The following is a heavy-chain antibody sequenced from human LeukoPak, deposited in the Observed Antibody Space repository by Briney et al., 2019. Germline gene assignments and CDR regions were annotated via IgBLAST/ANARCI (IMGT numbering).Heavy chain of an antibody. Sequence: SETLSLTCTVSGASISSYYWSWIRQPPGKGLEWIGYIYYSGSTNYNPSLKSRVTISVDTSKNQFSLKLSSVTAADTAVYYCARDSVIGDGSGGSSSAFDIWGQGTMVTVSS. CDR1: GASISSYY. CDR2: IYYSGST. D-gene: IGHD2-15*01. V-gene: IGHV4-59*12. CDR3: ARDSVIGDGSGGSSSAFDI. J-gene: IGHJ3*02.